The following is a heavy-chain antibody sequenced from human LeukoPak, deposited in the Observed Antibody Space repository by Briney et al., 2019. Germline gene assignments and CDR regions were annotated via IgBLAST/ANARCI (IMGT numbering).Heavy chain of an antibody. V-gene: IGHV4-38-2*02. J-gene: IGHJ6*03. CDR2: IYHSGST. D-gene: IGHD2-2*02. CDR1: GYSISSGYY. CDR3: ARESQYTLGYYMDV. Sequence: SSETLSLTCAVSGYSISSGYYWGWIRQPPGKGLEWIGSIYHSGSTYYNPSLKSRVTISVDTSKNQFSLKLSSVTAADTAVYYCARESQYTLGYYMDVWGKGTTVTVSS.